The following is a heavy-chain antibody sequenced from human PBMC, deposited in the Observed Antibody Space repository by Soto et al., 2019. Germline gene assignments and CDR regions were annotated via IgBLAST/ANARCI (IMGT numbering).Heavy chain of an antibody. V-gene: IGHV1-46*01. CDR1: GYTFTSYY. Sequence: GASVKVSCKASGYTFTSYYMHWVRQAPGQGLEWMGIINPSGGRTSYAQKFQGRVTMTRDTSTSTVYMELSSLRSEDTAVYYCARAPFNLYGMDVWGPGTTVTASS. CDR2: INPSGGRT. J-gene: IGHJ6*02. CDR3: ARAPFNLYGMDV.